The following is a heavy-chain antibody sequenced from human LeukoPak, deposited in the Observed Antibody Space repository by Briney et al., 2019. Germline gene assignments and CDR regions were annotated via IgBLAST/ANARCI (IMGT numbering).Heavy chain of an antibody. CDR2: IYYSGSI. J-gene: IGHJ4*02. CDR1: GGSISSGDYY. V-gene: IGHV4-30-4*01. D-gene: IGHD4-23*01. CDR3: ARGTNYGGNFDY. Sequence: SSQTLSLTCTVSGGSISSGDYYWSWIRQPPGKGLEWIGYIYYSGSIYYNPSLKSRVTISVDTSKNQFSLKLSSVTAADTAVYYCARGTNYGGNFDYWGQGTLVTVSS.